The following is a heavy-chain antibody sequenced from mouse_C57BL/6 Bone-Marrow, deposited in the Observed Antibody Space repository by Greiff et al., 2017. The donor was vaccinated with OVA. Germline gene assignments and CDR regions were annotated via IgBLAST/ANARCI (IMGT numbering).Heavy chain of an antibody. Sequence: VHLVESGAELARPGASVKLSCKASGYTFTSYGISWVKQRTGQGLEWIGEIYPRIGNTNYNEKFKGKATLTADKSSSTAYMELRSLTSEDSAVYLCARRGVKRDYAMDYWGQGTSVTVSS. CDR2: IYPRIGNT. CDR3: ARRGVKRDYAMDY. CDR1: GYTFTSYG. D-gene: IGHD2-2*01. V-gene: IGHV1-81*01. J-gene: IGHJ4*01.